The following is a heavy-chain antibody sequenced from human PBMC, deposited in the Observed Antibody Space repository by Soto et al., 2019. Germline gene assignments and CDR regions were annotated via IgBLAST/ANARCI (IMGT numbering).Heavy chain of an antibody. Sequence: QVQLVQSGAEVKKPGTSLKVSCKASGGTFSIYAISWVRQAPGQGLEWMGGIIPIFGTANYAQKFQGRVTITADESTSTAYMELSSLRSEDTAVYYCARSIFGVFIRTYYYYDMDVWGQGTTVTVSS. CDR1: GGTFSIYA. CDR3: ARSIFGVFIRTYYYYDMDV. D-gene: IGHD3-3*01. J-gene: IGHJ6*02. V-gene: IGHV1-69*01. CDR2: IIPIFGTA.